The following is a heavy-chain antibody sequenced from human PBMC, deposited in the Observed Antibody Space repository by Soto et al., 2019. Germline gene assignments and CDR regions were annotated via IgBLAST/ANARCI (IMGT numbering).Heavy chain of an antibody. CDR3: AKYWDATVISHGARFGY. CDR1: GDTFTSFG. D-gene: IGHD4-17*01. V-gene: IGHV1-18*01. J-gene: IGHJ4*02. Sequence: QVQLVQSGAEVKKPGASVKVSCKASGDTFTSFGISWVRQAPGQGLEWMGWISAYHGDTNYAQKLQGRVTMTTDTSTSTAYIALMGLRSDDTAMSYCAKYWDATVISHGARFGYWGQGTLVTVSS. CDR2: ISAYHGDT.